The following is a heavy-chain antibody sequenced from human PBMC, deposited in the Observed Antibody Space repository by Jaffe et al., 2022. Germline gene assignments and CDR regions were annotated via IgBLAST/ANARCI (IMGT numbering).Heavy chain of an antibody. Sequence: QVQLVESGGGVVQPGGSLRLSCAASGFTFSSYGMHWVRQAPGKGLEWVAFIRYDGSNKYYADSVKGRFTISRDNSKNTLYLQMNSLRAEDTAVYYCAKDGGDYDYISAYWGQGTLVTVSS. J-gene: IGHJ4*02. D-gene: IGHD3-16*01. CDR3: AKDGGDYDYISAY. V-gene: IGHV3-30*02. CDR1: GFTFSSYG. CDR2: IRYDGSNK.